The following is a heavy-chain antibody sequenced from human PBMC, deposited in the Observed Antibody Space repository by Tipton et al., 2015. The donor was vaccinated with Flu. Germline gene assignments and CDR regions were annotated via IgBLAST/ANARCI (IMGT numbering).Heavy chain of an antibody. D-gene: IGHD3-10*01. CDR2: LYTGGGT. CDR1: GFTVSSNH. Sequence: QLVQSGGGLIQPGESLRLSCAASGFTVSSNHMIWVRQAPGKGLEWVSVLYTGGGTTYADSVKGRFTISRDDSKNTLYLQMNSLRAEDTAVYYCTRGGGRLDWFDPWGQGTLVTVSS. V-gene: IGHV3-53*01. J-gene: IGHJ5*02. CDR3: TRGGGRLDWFDP.